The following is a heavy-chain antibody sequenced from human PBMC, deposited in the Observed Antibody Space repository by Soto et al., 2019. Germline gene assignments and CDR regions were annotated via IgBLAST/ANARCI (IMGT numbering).Heavy chain of an antibody. V-gene: IGHV4-34*01. CDR2: INHSGST. Sequence: ASETLSLTCAVYGGSFSGYYWSWIRQPPGKGLEWIGEINHSGSTNYNPSLKSRVTISVDTSKNQFSLKLSSVTAADTAVYYCATGYPYYYGSGSYYTPGYWGQGTLVTVSS. J-gene: IGHJ4*02. CDR1: GGSFSGYY. D-gene: IGHD3-10*01. CDR3: ATGYPYYYGSGSYYTPGY.